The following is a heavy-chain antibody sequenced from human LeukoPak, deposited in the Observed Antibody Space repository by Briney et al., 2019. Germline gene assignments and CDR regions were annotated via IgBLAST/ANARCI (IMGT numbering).Heavy chain of an antibody. CDR3: AKGLAYCGGDCYSAGDY. J-gene: IGHJ4*02. D-gene: IGHD2-21*02. CDR1: GFTVSSNY. Sequence: GGSLRLSCAASGFTVSSNYMSWVRQAPGKGLEWVSVIYSGGSTYYADSVKGRFTISRDNSKNTLYLQMNSPRAEDTAVYYCAKGLAYCGGDCYSAGDYWGQGTLVTVSS. V-gene: IGHV3-53*01. CDR2: IYSGGST.